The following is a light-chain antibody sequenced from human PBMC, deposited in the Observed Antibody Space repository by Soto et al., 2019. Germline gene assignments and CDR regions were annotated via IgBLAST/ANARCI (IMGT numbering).Light chain of an antibody. CDR1: QSVSSY. Sequence: EIVLTQSPATLSLSPGERATLSCRASQSVSSYLAWSQQKPGQDPRLLIYDASNRATGIPARFSGSGSGTDFTLTISSLEPEDFAVYYCQQRSNWPPITFGQGTRLEIK. CDR2: DAS. J-gene: IGKJ5*01. CDR3: QQRSNWPPIT. V-gene: IGKV3-11*01.